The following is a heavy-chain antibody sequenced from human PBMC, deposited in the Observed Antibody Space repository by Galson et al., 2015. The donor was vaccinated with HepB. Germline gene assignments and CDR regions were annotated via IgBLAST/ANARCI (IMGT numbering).Heavy chain of an antibody. D-gene: IGHD5-12*01. Sequence: SETLSLTCTVSGGSISSYYWSWIRQPPGKGLEWIGYIYYSGSTNYNPSLRSRVTISVDTSKNQFSLKLGSVTAADTAVYYRARVDRITIREWPRFDYYMDVWGKGTTVTVSS. CDR3: ARVDRITIREWPRFDYYMDV. J-gene: IGHJ6*03. V-gene: IGHV4-59*01. CDR1: GGSISSYY. CDR2: IYYSGST.